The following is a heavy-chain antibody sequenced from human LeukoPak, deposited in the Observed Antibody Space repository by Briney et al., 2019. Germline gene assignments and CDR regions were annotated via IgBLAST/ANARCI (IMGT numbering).Heavy chain of an antibody. CDR1: GFTVSSYY. D-gene: IGHD3-16*01. J-gene: IGHJ4*02. V-gene: IGHV3-53*01. Sequence: PGGSLRLSCAASGFTVSSYYMGWVRQTPEKGLEWVSNIYSDGTAYYADSVKGRFTISRDNSKSTVHLQMSSLRVEDTAVYFCARLETLGAWRFDYWGQGTLVTVSS. CDR3: ARLETLGAWRFDY. CDR2: IYSDGTA.